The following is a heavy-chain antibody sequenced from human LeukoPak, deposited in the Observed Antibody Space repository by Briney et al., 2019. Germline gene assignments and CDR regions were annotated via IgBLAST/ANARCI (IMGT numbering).Heavy chain of an antibody. CDR2: ISFDENNK. CDR1: GFTFSRYA. Sequence: PGGSLRLSCAASGFTFSRYAFHWVRQAPGKGLEWGATISFDENNKYYADSVKGRFTISRDNSKNTLYLQMNSLRAEDTAVYSCARGYCSSTNCFLDYWGQGTLVTVSS. V-gene: IGHV3-30-3*01. D-gene: IGHD2-2*01. CDR3: ARGYCSSTNCFLDY. J-gene: IGHJ4*02.